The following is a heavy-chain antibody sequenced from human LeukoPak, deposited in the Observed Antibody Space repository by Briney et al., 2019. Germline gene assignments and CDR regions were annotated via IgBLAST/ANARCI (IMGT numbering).Heavy chain of an antibody. D-gene: IGHD3-22*01. J-gene: IGHJ4*02. CDR2: IYYSGST. CDR1: GGSLSSSSYY. CDR3: ARQRYDSTCGY. V-gene: IGHV4-39*01. Sequence: PSETLSLTCTVSGGSLSSSSYYWGWVRQPPGRGLEWVGSIYYSGSTYYNPSLKSRVTISVDTSKNQFSLKLSSVTAADTAVYYCARQRYDSTCGYWGQGTLVTVSS.